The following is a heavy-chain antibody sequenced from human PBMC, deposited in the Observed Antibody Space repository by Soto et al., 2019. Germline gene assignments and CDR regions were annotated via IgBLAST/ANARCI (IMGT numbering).Heavy chain of an antibody. V-gene: IGHV1-69*01. CDR1: GGTFSSYA. Sequence: QVQLVQSGAEVKKPGSSVTVSCKASGGTFSSYAISWVRQAPGQGLEWMGGIIPIFGTANYAQKFQGRVTITADESTSTAYMELSSLRSEDTAVYYCARDGRVVVVAAAPYYYYGMDVWGQGTTVTVSS. J-gene: IGHJ6*02. CDR3: ARDGRVVVVAAAPYYYYGMDV. CDR2: IIPIFGTA. D-gene: IGHD2-15*01.